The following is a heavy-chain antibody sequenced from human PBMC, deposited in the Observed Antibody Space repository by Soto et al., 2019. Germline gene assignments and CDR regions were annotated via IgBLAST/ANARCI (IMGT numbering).Heavy chain of an antibody. V-gene: IGHV1-58*02. CDR1: GFTFTSSA. CDR3: AADGYCTNGVCSNRYYMDV. D-gene: IGHD2-8*01. Sequence: ASVKVSCKASGFTFTSSAMQWVRQARGQRLEWIGWIVVGSGNTNYAQKFQERVTITRDMSTSTAYMELSSLRSEDTAVYYCAADGYCTNGVCSNRYYMDVWGKGTTVTVSS. CDR2: IVVGSGNT. J-gene: IGHJ6*03.